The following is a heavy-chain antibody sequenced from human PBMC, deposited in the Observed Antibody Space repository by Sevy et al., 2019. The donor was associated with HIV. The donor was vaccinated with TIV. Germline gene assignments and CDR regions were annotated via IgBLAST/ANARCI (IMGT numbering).Heavy chain of an antibody. J-gene: IGHJ6*03. V-gene: IGHV4-39*01. CDR2: IYYSGST. Sequence: SEALSLTCTVSGGSISSSSYYWGWIRQPPGKGLEWIGSIYYSGSTYYNASLKSRVTISVDTSKNQFSLKLSSVTAADTAVYYCARLSPGRPNDFWSGYYYYMDVWGKGTTVTVSS. D-gene: IGHD3-3*01. CDR1: GGSISSSSYY. CDR3: ARLSPGRPNDFWSGYYYYMDV.